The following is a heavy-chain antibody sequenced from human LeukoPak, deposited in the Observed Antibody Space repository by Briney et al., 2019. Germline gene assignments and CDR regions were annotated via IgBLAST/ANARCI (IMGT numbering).Heavy chain of an antibody. J-gene: IGHJ3*02. Sequence: GSLRLSCAASGFIFRRYWMTWVWQAPGKGLEWVANIKQDGSEKNYLDSVRGRFTISRDDARNSLYLQMDSLRVEDTAVYYCARDKSIPNLDAFDIWGQGTMVTVSS. D-gene: IGHD1-14*01. CDR1: GFIFRRYW. V-gene: IGHV3-7*05. CDR2: IKQDGSEK. CDR3: ARDKSIPNLDAFDI.